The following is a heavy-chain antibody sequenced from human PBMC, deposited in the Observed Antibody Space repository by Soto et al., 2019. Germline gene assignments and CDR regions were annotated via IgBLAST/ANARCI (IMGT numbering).Heavy chain of an antibody. CDR2: INHSGST. CDR1: GGSFSGYY. V-gene: IGHV4-34*01. D-gene: IGHD4-17*01. CDR3: ARDYGDYWDYYYYMDV. Sequence: QVQLQQWGAGLLKPSETLSLTCAVCGGSFSGYYWSWIRQPPGKGLEWIGEINHSGSTNYNPSLKSRVTISVDTSKNQVSLKLSSVTAADTAVYYCARDYGDYWDYYYYMDVWGKGTTVTVSS. J-gene: IGHJ6*03.